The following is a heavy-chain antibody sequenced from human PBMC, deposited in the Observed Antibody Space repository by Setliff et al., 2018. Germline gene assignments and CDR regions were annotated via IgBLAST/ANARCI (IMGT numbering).Heavy chain of an antibody. D-gene: IGHD2-15*01. J-gene: IGHJ6*03. Sequence: LGGSLRLSCAVSGFTFNNYSVNWVRLAPGKGLEWVSSISLSSSYIFYADSVKGRFTISRDNAKNSLFLQMNTLRAEDTAVYYCARGRGSLGYCSGGFCYSGYYYYMDVWGKGTTVTVSS. CDR2: ISLSSSYI. CDR3: ARGRGSLGYCSGGFCYSGYYYYMDV. CDR1: GFTFNNYS. V-gene: IGHV3-21*01.